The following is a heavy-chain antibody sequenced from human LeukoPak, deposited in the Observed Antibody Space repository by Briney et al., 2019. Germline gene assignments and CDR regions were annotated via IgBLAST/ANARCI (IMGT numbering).Heavy chain of an antibody. D-gene: IGHD1-1*01. CDR2: IKSKTDGETT. J-gene: IGHJ4*02. CDR1: GFAFNEAW. CDR3: ARESLKRVQDY. V-gene: IGHV3-15*07. Sequence: MSGGSLRLSCAVSGFAFNEAWMNWVRQAPGKGLEWVGRIKSKTDGETTDYAAPVKGRFTISRDDSKDTLYLQMNSLRTEDTAVYYCARESLKRVQDYWGQGTLVTVSS.